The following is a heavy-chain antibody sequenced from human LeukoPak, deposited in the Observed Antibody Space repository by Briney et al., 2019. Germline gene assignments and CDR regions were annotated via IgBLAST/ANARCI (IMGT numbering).Heavy chain of an antibody. V-gene: IGHV4-59*01. CDR2: IYYSGST. CDR3: ARDRYSYGLFDY. D-gene: IGHD5-18*01. Sequence: PSGTLSLTCTVSGGSISSYYWSWIRQPPGKGLEWIGYIYYSGSTNYNPSLKSRVTISVDTSKNQFSLKLSSVTAADTAVYYCARDRYSYGLFDYWGQGTLVTVSS. J-gene: IGHJ4*02. CDR1: GGSISSYY.